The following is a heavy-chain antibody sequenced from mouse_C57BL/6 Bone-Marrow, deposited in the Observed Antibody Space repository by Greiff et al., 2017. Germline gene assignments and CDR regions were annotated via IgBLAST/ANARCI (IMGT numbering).Heavy chain of an antibody. Sequence: VQLQQPGAELVKPGASVKLSCKASGYTFTSYWMQWVKQRPGQGLEWIGEIDPSDSYTNYNQKFKGKATLTVETSSSTAYMQLSSLTSEDSAVYYCARGYDYFDYWGQGTTLTVSS. CDR2: IDPSDSYT. V-gene: IGHV1-50*01. CDR3: ARGYDYFDY. CDR1: GYTFTSYW. J-gene: IGHJ2*01. D-gene: IGHD2-3*01.